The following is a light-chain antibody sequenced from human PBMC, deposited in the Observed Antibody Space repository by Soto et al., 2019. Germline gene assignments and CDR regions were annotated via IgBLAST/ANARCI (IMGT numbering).Light chain of an antibody. V-gene: IGLV4-60*02. J-gene: IGLJ3*02. CDR1: SGHSSYI. CDR3: ETWDTNTWV. CDR2: LEQSGSY. Sequence: QLVLTQSSSASASLGSSVKLTCTLSSGHSSYIIAWHQQQPGKAPRFLMKLEQSGSYTKGSGLPDRFSGSSSGADRYLTISNLQFEDEADYYCETWDTNTWVFGGGTKVTVL.